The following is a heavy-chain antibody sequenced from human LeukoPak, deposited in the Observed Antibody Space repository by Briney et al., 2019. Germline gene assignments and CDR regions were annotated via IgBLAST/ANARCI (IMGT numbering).Heavy chain of an antibody. CDR2: ISTSSSYI. D-gene: IGHD6-19*01. Sequence: GGSLRLSCAASGFTFSSYNMNWVRQAPGKGLEWVSFISTSSSYIYYADSLKGRFTLSRDNAKNSLYLQMNSLRAEDMALYYCAKAEAVAGSPFDYWGQGTLVTVSS. CDR3: AKAEAVAGSPFDY. V-gene: IGHV3-21*04. CDR1: GFTFSSYN. J-gene: IGHJ4*02.